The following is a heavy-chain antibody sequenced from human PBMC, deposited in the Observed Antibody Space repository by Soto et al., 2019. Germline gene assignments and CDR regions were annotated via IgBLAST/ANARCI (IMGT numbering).Heavy chain of an antibody. Sequence: QVQLVQSGAEVKKPGSSVKVSCKASGGSFSTYGISWVRQAPGQGLEWMGGFIPVLTTAKYAQKFQGSVSITADESTDTAYMELSSLRSEDTAVYFCARDGVDVSRTTVRHGALDIWGQGTVVTVSS. V-gene: IGHV1-69*01. CDR1: GGSFSTYG. D-gene: IGHD4-17*01. J-gene: IGHJ3*02. CDR2: FIPVLTTA. CDR3: ARDGVDVSRTTVRHGALDI.